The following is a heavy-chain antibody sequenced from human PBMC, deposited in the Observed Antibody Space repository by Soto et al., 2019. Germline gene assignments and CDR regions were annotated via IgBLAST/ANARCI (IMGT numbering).Heavy chain of an antibody. V-gene: IGHV1-69*06. CDR3: ASERSAQYFDF. CDR1: GCTFSSHG. J-gene: IGHJ4*02. Sequence: QVQLVQSGTVVQRRGSSVKVSCQASGCTFSSHGMAWVRQAPGQGLEWMGGIIPTFGTPTYAPKVQGRVTITADKSTNTAYMELSSQRSADPSVYYCASERSAQYFDFWCQGNLIIVSS. CDR2: IIPTFGTP. D-gene: IGHD1-26*01.